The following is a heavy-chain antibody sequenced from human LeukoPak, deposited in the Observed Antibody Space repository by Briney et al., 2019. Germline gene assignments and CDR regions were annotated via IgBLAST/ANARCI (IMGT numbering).Heavy chain of an antibody. CDR1: GYTFTGYY. D-gene: IGHD3-10*01. V-gene: IGHV1-2*02. CDR3: AREIRDDGSGSLKNWFDP. J-gene: IGHJ5*02. Sequence: EASVKVSCKASGYTFTGYYMHWVRQAPGQGLEWMGWINPNSGGTNYAQKFQGRVTMTRDTSISTAYMELSRLRSDDTAVYYCAREIRDDGSGSLKNWFDPWGQGTLVTVSS. CDR2: INPNSGGT.